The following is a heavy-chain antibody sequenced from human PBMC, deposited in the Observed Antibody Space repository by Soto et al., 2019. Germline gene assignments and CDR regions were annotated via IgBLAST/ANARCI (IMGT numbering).Heavy chain of an antibody. CDR1: GFTFSNYA. D-gene: IGHD1-26*01. J-gene: IGHJ4*02. CDR3: AKALVGEVGATDY. V-gene: IGHV3-23*01. Sequence: QTGGSLRLSCTASGFTFSNYAMSWVRQAPGKGLEWVSAITRTDSTYYADSVKGRFTISRDNSRNTLYLQMNSLGAEDAALYYCAKALVGEVGATDYWGQGTLVTVS. CDR2: ITRTDST.